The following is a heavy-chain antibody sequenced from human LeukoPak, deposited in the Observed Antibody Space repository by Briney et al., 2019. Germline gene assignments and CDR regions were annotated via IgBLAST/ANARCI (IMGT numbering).Heavy chain of an antibody. D-gene: IGHD6-19*01. CDR1: GFTFSSYG. CDR3: ARDAAPGIGVAGTSDY. V-gene: IGHV3-21*01. CDR2: ISNSSTYT. Sequence: PGGSLRLSCAASGFTFSSYGMHWVRQAPGKGLEWVSSISNSSTYTYYTDSVKGRFTISRDNAKNSLYLQMNSLRAEDTAVYYCARDAAPGIGVAGTSDYWGQGTLVTVSS. J-gene: IGHJ4*02.